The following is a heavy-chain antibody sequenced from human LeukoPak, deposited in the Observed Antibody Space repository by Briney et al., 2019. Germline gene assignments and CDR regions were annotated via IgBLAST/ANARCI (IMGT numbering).Heavy chain of an antibody. CDR2: INWNGGST. D-gene: IGHD3-10*01. J-gene: IGHJ4*02. V-gene: IGHV3-20*04. CDR1: GFTFDDYG. CDR3: ARDTVYYGSGSLGDY. Sequence: PGGSLRLSCAASGFTFDDYGMSWVRQAPGKGLEWVSSINWNGGSTGYADSVKGRFTISRDNAKNSLYLQMNSLRAEDTALYYCARDTVYYGSGSLGDYWGQGTLVTVSS.